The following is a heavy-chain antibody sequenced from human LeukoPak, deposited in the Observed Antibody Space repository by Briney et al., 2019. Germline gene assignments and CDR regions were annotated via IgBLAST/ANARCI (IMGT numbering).Heavy chain of an antibody. J-gene: IGHJ4*02. Sequence: SQTLSLTCTVSGGSISSGGYYWSWIRQHPGKGLEWIGYIYYSGSTYYNPSLKSRVTISVDTSKNQFSLKLSSVTAADTAVYYCARAPWIQLRLEYWGQGTLVTVSS. CDR3: ARAPWIQLRLEY. CDR2: IYYSGST. D-gene: IGHD5-18*01. V-gene: IGHV4-31*03. CDR1: GGSISSGGYY.